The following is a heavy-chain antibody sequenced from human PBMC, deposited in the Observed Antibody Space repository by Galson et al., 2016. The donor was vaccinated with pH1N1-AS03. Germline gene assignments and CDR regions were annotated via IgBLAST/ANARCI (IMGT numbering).Heavy chain of an antibody. CDR2: IYYSVTT. J-gene: IGHJ4*02. CDR1: GGSISSHY. CDR3: ARGRAPSPVTYYFDD. Sequence: ETLSLTCTVSGGSISSHYWSWIRRPPGKGLEWLGYIYYSVTTNYNPSLKSRVTISVDTSKNQCSLKLTSVTAADTAVYYCARGRAPSPVTYYFDDWGQGTLVTVSS. V-gene: IGHV4-59*11.